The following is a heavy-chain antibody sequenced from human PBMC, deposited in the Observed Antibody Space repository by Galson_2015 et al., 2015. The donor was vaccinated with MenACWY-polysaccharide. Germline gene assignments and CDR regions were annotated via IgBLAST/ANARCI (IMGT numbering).Heavy chain of an antibody. D-gene: IGHD2-21*01. CDR1: GYKFTSYD. J-gene: IGHJ4*02. CDR3: ARVIARKYTFADS. V-gene: IGHV1-8*01. CDR2: MNPNSGNT. Sequence: SVKVSCKASGYKFTSYDINWVRQATGQGLEWMGWMNPNSGNTGYAQKFQGRVTMTGNSAITTAYMELSSLRSEDTAVYYCARVIARKYTFADSWGQGTLVTVSS.